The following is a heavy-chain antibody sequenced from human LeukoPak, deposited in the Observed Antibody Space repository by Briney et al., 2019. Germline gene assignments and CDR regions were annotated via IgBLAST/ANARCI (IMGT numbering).Heavy chain of an antibody. CDR2: IIPIFGTA. CDR3: ARDLGYSYGYRFDY. D-gene: IGHD5-18*01. V-gene: IGHV1-69*05. CDR1: GGTFSSYA. Sequence: ASVKVSCQASGGTFSSYAISWVRQAPGQGLEWMGGIIPIFGTANYAQKFQGRVTITTDESTSTAYMELSSLRSEDTAVYYCARDLGYSYGYRFDYWGQGTLVTVSS. J-gene: IGHJ4*02.